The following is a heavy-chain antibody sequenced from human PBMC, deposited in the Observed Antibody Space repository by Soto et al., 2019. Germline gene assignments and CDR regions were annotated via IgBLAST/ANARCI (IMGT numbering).Heavy chain of an antibody. CDR1: GYTFTSYY. CDR2: INPSGGST. Sequence: QVQLVQSGAEVKKPGASVKVSCKASGYTFTSYYMHWVRQAPGQGLEWMGIINPSGGSTSYAQKFQGIVTMTRDTSTSTVYMELSSLRSEDTAVYYCARGGYYFWSGPEDYFDYWGQGTLVTVSS. V-gene: IGHV1-46*01. D-gene: IGHD3-3*01. J-gene: IGHJ4*02. CDR3: ARGGYYFWSGPEDYFDY.